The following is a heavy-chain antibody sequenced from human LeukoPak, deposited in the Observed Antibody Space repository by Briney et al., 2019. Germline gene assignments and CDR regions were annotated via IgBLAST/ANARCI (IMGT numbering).Heavy chain of an antibody. CDR3: AKDIAEMATSNFDY. D-gene: IGHD5-24*01. V-gene: IGHV3-43*02. Sequence: PGGSLRLSCAASGFTFSSYEMNWVRQAPGKGLEWVSLISGDGGSTYYADSVKGRFTISRDNSKNSLYLQMNSLRTEDTALYYCAKDIAEMATSNFDYWGQGTLVTVSS. J-gene: IGHJ4*02. CDR1: GFTFSSYE. CDR2: ISGDGGST.